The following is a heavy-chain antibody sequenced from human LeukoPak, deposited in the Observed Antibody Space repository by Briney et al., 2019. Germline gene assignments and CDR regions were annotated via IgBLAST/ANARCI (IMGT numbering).Heavy chain of an antibody. D-gene: IGHD5-18*01. J-gene: IGHJ4*02. CDR1: GFTFSSYS. Sequence: GGSLRLSCAASGFTFSSYSMNWVRQAPGKGLEWVSSISSSSSYIYYADSVKGRFTISRDNAKNSLYLQMNSLRAEDTAAYYCARDAARGYSYGAFRYWGQGTLVTVSS. V-gene: IGHV3-21*01. CDR2: ISSSSSYI. CDR3: ARDAARGYSYGAFRY.